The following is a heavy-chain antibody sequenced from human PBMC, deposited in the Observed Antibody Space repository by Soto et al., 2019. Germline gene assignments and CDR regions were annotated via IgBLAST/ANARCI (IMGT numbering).Heavy chain of an antibody. CDR2: ISYDGTNK. V-gene: IGHV3-30-3*01. Sequence: QVQLVESGGGVVQPGRSLRLSCAASGFTFSTYAMHWVRQAPGRGLEWVEVISYDGTNKYYADSVKGRFTISRDNSKNMLYLQMNSLRAEDTAVYYCAGESNGDYLDYWGKGTLVTVSA. D-gene: IGHD4-17*01. CDR3: AGESNGDYLDY. CDR1: GFTFSTYA. J-gene: IGHJ4*02.